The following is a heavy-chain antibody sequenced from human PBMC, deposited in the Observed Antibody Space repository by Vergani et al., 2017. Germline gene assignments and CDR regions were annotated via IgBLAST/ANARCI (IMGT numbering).Heavy chain of an antibody. CDR2: ISYDGSNK. D-gene: IGHD3-22*01. Sequence: VQLVESGGGLVQPGGSLRLSCAASGFTFSSYAMSWVRQAPGKGLEWVAVISYDGSNKYYADSVKGRFTISRDNSKNTLYLQMNSLRAEDTAVYYCARGYYDSSGSYDAFDIWGQGTMVTVSS. CDR1: GFTFSSYA. CDR3: ARGYYDSSGSYDAFDI. V-gene: IGHV3-30*04. J-gene: IGHJ3*02.